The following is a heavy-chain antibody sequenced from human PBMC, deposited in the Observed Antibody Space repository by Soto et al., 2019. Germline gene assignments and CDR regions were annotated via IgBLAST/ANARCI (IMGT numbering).Heavy chain of an antibody. CDR1: GFTLSSYA. V-gene: IGHV3-23*01. CDR3: AKDGGYSYGYSPRYYYGMDV. Sequence: GGSLRLSCAASGFTLSSYAMSWVRQAPGKGLEWVSAISGSGGSTYYADSVKGRFTISRDNSKNTLYLQMNSLRAEDTAVYYCAKDGGYSYGYSPRYYYGMDVWGQGTTVTVSS. J-gene: IGHJ6*02. D-gene: IGHD5-18*01. CDR2: ISGSGGST.